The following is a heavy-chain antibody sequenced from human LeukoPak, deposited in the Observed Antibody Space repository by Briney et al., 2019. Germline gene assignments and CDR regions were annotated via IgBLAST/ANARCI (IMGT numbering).Heavy chain of an antibody. D-gene: IGHD1-7*01. J-gene: IGHJ4*02. CDR3: ARISEGYNWNYVYFDY. CDR2: IYPGDSDT. Sequence: GESLKISCKGSGYSFTSYWIGWVRQMPGKGLEWMGIIYPGDSDTRYSPSFQGQVTISADKSISTAYLQWSSLKASDTAMYYCARISEGYNWNYVYFDYWGQGTLVTVSS. CDR1: GYSFTSYW. V-gene: IGHV5-51*01.